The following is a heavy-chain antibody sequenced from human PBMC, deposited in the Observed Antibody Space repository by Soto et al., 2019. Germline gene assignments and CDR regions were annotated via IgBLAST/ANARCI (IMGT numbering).Heavy chain of an antibody. CDR3: AKDGNWLDVYFDV. V-gene: IGHV3-23*01. CDR2: SSASGRSR. Sequence: XGSLRLSCVASGIDFSNYAMSWVRQAPGKGLDWVSISSASGRSRYHADSVKGRFTISRDNSKNTLYLHMTNLRAEDTAVYYCAKDGNWLDVYFDVWGQGTPVTVSS. CDR1: GIDFSNYA. D-gene: IGHD6-19*01. J-gene: IGHJ4*02.